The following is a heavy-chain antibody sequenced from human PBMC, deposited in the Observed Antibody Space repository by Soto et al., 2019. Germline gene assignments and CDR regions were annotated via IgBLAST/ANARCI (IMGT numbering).Heavy chain of an antibody. CDR2: IIPIFGTA. D-gene: IGHD6-6*01. CDR3: ARVAGPEYSSSYWFDP. V-gene: IGHV1-69*13. Sequence: SVKVSCKASGGTFSSYAISWVRQAPGQGLEWMGGIIPIFGTANYAQKFQGRVTITADESTSTAYMELSSLRSEDTAVYYCARVAGPEYSSSYWFDPWGQGTLVTVSS. J-gene: IGHJ5*02. CDR1: GGTFSSYA.